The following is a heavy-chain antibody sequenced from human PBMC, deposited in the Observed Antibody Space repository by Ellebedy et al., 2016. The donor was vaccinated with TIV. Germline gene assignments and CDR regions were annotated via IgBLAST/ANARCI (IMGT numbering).Heavy chain of an antibody. D-gene: IGHD5-24*01. J-gene: IGHJ4*02. Sequence: PGGSLRLSCAASGFTFSGYWLPWVRQAPGKGLVWVPRINTDATSRSYEDSVKGRFTISRDNAKNTLYRQMNSLRAEDTAVYYCARGSARDKYGLMPCNYWGQGTLVTVSA. CDR3: ARGSARDKYGLMPCNY. CDR2: INTDATSR. V-gene: IGHV3-74*01. CDR1: GFTFSGYW.